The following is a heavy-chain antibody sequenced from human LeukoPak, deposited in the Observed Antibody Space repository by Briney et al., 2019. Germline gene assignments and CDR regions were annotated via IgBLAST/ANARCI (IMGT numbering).Heavy chain of an antibody. J-gene: IGHJ6*03. CDR1: GDSVSSNSAA. CDR2: TYYRSKWYN. D-gene: IGHD3-10*01. V-gene: IGHV6-1*01. Sequence: SQTLSLTCAISGDSVSSNSAAWNWIRQSPSRGLEWLGRTYYRSKWYNDYAVSVKRRITINPDTSKNQFSLQLNSVTPEDTAVYYCARARGAVGYYYYYYYMDVWGKGTTVTVSS. CDR3: ARARGAVGYYYYYYYMDV.